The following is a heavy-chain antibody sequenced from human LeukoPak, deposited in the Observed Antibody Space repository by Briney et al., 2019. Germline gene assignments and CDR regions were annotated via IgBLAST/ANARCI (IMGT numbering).Heavy chain of an antibody. CDR1: GGSISSDRYY. J-gene: IGHJ5*02. CDR3: ARASGYDLGDLRFDP. D-gene: IGHD5-12*01. CDR2: IFSTGST. Sequence: SQTLSLTCTVSGGSISSDRYYWRWIRQPAGTGLEWIGRIFSTGSTYYNPSLKSRVTISVDTTKNQFSLKLSSVTAADTAVYYCARASGYDLGDLRFDPWGQGTLVTVSS. V-gene: IGHV4-61*02.